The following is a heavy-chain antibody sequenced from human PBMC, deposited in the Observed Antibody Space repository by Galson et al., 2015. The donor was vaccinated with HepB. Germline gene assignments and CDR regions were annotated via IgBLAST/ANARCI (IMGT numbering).Heavy chain of an antibody. D-gene: IGHD3-22*01. CDR2: NNTNTGNP. V-gene: IGHV7-4-1*02. J-gene: IGHJ3*02. Sequence: SVKVSCKASGYTFTGYAMNWVRQAPGQGLEWMGWNNTNTGNPTYAQGFTGRFVFSLDTSVSTAYLQISSLKAEDTAVYYCARDRLYYYDSSGYYYVSDAFDIWGQGTMVTVSS. CDR3: ARDRLYYYDSSGYYYVSDAFDI. CDR1: GYTFTGYA.